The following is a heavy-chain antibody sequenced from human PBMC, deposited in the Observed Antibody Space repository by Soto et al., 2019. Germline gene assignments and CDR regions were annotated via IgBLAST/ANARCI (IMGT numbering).Heavy chain of an antibody. V-gene: IGHV1-46*01. CDR3: ARGTSSSWFDPANPYNWFDP. Sequence: GTSVKVSCKASGYTFTSYYMHWVRQAPGQGLEWMGIINPSGGSTSYAQKFQGRVTMTRDTSTSTVYMELSSLRSEDTAVYYCARGTSSSWFDPANPYNWFDPWGQGTLVTVSS. D-gene: IGHD6-13*01. CDR2: INPSGGST. CDR1: GYTFTSYY. J-gene: IGHJ5*02.